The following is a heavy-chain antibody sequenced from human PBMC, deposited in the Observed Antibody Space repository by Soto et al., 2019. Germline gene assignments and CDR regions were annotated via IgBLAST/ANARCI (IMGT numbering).Heavy chain of an antibody. Sequence: XATLSLTCTVCGGSTSTYHWSWIRQPAGKGLEWIGRISTSGGTNYNPSLHSRVTMSLDTSKNQFSLKLTSVTAADTAVYYCAKGAGPPWLDPWGQGPLVTLS. V-gene: IGHV4-4*07. CDR1: GGSTSTYH. CDR3: AKGAGPPWLDP. J-gene: IGHJ5*02. CDR2: ISTSGGT.